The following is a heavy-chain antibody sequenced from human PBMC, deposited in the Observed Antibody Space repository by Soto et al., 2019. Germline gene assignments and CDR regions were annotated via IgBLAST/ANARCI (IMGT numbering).Heavy chain of an antibody. CDR3: ARRPTYYCGSGTQKGGYYYGMDG. V-gene: IGHV4-34*01. J-gene: IGHJ6*02. CDR2: INHSGST. CDR1: GGSFSGYY. D-gene: IGHD3-10*01. Sequence: QVQLQQWGAGLLKPSETLSLTCAVYGGSFSGYYWSWIRQPPGKGLEWIGEINHSGSTNYNPSLKSSANTSLDTCKNKCTQKLSSVTAADTGSNSGARRPTYYCGSGTQKGGYYYGMDGWGQGTTVTVSS.